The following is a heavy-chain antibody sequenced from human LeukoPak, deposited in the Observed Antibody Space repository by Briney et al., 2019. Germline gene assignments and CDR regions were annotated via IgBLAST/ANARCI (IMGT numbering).Heavy chain of an antibody. J-gene: IGHJ4*02. Sequence: GGSLRLSCAASGFIFSSYDMLWVRQAPGKGLEWVAVASSDVSHRYYGDSVKGRFTISRDNSKNTLYLQMNSLRAEDTAVYYCARDRSGYYGSGSYCAYWGQGTLVTVSS. CDR3: ARDRSGYYGSGSYCAY. D-gene: IGHD3-10*01. CDR1: GFIFSSYD. CDR2: ASSDVSHR. V-gene: IGHV3-30*03.